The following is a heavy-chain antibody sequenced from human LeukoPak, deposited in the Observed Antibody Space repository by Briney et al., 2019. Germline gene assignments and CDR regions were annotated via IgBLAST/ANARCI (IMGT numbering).Heavy chain of an antibody. V-gene: IGHV4-59*12. CDR3: SREQYIIGGSGWFGMDV. D-gene: IGHD6-19*01. CDR2: IHQSGTT. Sequence: SETLSLTCSVSGGSLSTYYWTWTRQPPGKGLEWIGYIHQSGTTEFNPSLKSRVTMSPDTSRNQFSLRMSTVTAADTAVYYCSREQYIIGGSGWFGMDVWGHGTTVTVSS. J-gene: IGHJ6*02. CDR1: GGSLSTYY.